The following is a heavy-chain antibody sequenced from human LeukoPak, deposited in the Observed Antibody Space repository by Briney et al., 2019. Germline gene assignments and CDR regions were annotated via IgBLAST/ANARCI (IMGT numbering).Heavy chain of an antibody. Sequence: GSLRLSCAASGFTFRSYSMNWVRQPPGKGLEWIGEINHSGSTNYNPSLKSQVTISVDTSKNQVSLKLSSVTAADTAVYYCARGGIVVVPPDISHHDALDIWGQGTMVTVSS. J-gene: IGHJ3*02. CDR3: ARGGIVVVPPDISHHDALDI. CDR2: INHSGST. D-gene: IGHD2-2*01. CDR1: GFTFRSYS. V-gene: IGHV4-34*01.